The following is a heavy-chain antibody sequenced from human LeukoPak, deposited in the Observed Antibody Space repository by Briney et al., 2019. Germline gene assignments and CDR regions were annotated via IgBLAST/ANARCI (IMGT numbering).Heavy chain of an antibody. CDR1: GYSISSGYY. CDR3: ARDGGYNWFDP. J-gene: IGHJ5*02. CDR2: IYHSGST. Sequence: PSESLSLTCTVSGYSISSGYYRGWIRQPPGKGLEWIGSIYHSGSTYYNPSLKSRVTISVDTSKNQFSLKLSSVTAADTAVYYCARDGGYNWFDPWGQGTLVTVSS. D-gene: IGHD3-16*01. V-gene: IGHV4-38-2*02.